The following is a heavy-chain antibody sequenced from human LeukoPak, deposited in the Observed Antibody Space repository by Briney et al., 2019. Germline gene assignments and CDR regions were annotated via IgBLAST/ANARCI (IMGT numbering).Heavy chain of an antibody. D-gene: IGHD5-18*01. J-gene: IGHJ4*02. CDR2: INGHGDAT. V-gene: IGHV3-48*01. CDR3: ARDLPRGYSCDY. Sequence: PGGSLRLSCAASGFIFSEYSMNWVRQAPGKGLEWVSYINGHGDATYYADSVEGRFTISRDNAKKSLFLQMNSLRAEDTAVYYCARDLPRGYSCDYWGQGALVTVSS. CDR1: GFIFSEYS.